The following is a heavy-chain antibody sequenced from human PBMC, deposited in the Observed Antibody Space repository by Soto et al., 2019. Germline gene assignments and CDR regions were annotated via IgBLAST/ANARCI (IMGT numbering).Heavy chain of an antibody. CDR3: ARAGGTVAAINFYGLDV. V-gene: IGHV4-31*03. D-gene: IGHD1-26*01. Sequence: SETLALTCTVSGDSISSGGSYWTWIRQHPGKGLEWIGYTYYIGSPYYNPSLQSRVTISVDTSKNQVSLKLSSVTAADTAVYYCARAGGTVAAINFYGLDVWGQGTTVTVSS. J-gene: IGHJ6*02. CDR1: GDSISSGGSY. CDR2: TYYIGSP.